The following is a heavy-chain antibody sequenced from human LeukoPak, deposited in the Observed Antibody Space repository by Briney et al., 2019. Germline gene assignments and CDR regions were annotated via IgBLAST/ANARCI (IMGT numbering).Heavy chain of an antibody. CDR1: GFTVSSNY. Sequence: PGGSLRLSCAASGFTVSSNYMSWVRRAPGKGLEWVSVIYSGGSTYYADSVKGRFTISRDNSKNTLYLQMNSLRAEDTAVYYCARGPGWYSSGWYLDYWGQGTLVTVSS. J-gene: IGHJ4*02. CDR3: ARGPGWYSSGWYLDY. CDR2: IYSGGST. D-gene: IGHD6-19*01. V-gene: IGHV3-53*01.